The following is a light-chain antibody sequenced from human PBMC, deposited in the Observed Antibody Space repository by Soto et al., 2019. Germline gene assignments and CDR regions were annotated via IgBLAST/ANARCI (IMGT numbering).Light chain of an antibody. CDR2: RDY. Sequence: SYELTQPLSVSVALGQTARITGGGTNIGSKNVHCYQQRPGQAPVVVIYRDYHRPAGIPERFSGSNSGNTATLTISRAQAGDEADYFCQVWDSSPAVVFGGGTKLTVL. CDR1: NIGSKN. V-gene: IGLV3-9*01. J-gene: IGLJ2*01. CDR3: QVWDSSPAVV.